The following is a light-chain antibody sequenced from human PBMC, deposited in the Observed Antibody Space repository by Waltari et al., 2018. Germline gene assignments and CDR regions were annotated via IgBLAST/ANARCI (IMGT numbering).Light chain of an antibody. V-gene: IGLV3-21*02. CDR1: NLGDKS. Sequence: SYVLSQPPSVSVAPGQTARITCGGNNLGDKSVHWYQPKPGQAPGLVVYDDADRPSGIPERFSGSNSGNTATLTITRVAAGDEADYFCQVWHTTSAVVFGGGTKLTVL. J-gene: IGLJ2*01. CDR3: QVWHTTSAVV. CDR2: DDA.